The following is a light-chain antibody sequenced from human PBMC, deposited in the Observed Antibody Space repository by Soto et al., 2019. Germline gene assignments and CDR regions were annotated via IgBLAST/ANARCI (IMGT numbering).Light chain of an antibody. V-gene: IGKV1-27*01. J-gene: IGKJ1*01. CDR3: QKYDSAPWT. CDR1: PGISNY. CDR2: AAS. Sequence: DIQMTQSPSSLSASVRDRVTITCRASPGISNYLAWYQQKPGKVPKLLIYAASTLQSGVPSRFSGSGAGTDFTLTISSLQPEDVATYYCQKYDSAPWTFGQGTKVEIK.